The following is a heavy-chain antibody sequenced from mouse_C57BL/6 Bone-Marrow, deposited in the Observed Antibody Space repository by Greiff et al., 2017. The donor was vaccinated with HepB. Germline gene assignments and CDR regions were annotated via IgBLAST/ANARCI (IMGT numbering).Heavy chain of an antibody. Sequence: QVQLQQPGAELVKPGASVKMSCKASGYTFTSYWITWVKQRPGQGLEWIGNINPSNGGTNYNEKFKSKATLTVDKSSSTAYMQLSSLTSEDSAVYYCARYPTYDVSFDYWGQGTTLTVSS. D-gene: IGHD2-12*01. CDR1: GYTFTSYW. V-gene: IGHV1-53*01. CDR3: ARYPTYDVSFDY. CDR2: INPSNGGT. J-gene: IGHJ2*01.